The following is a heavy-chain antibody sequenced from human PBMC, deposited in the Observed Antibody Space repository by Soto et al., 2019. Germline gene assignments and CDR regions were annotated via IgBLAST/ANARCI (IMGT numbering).Heavy chain of an antibody. CDR1: GGSISSSSYY. CDR3: ARTDYIWGSYRDHY. D-gene: IGHD3-16*02. J-gene: IGHJ4*02. V-gene: IGHV4-39*01. Sequence: PSETLSLTCAVSGGSISSSSYYWGWIRQPPGKGLEWIGSIYYSGSTYYNPSLKSRVTISVDTSKNQFSLKLSSVTAADTAVYYCARTDYIWGSYRDHYWGQGTLVTV. CDR2: IYYSGST.